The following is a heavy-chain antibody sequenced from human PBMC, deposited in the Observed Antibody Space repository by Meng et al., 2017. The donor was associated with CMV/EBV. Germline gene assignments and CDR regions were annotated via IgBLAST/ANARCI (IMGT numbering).Heavy chain of an antibody. Sequence: ASVKVSCKASGYTFTDYYMHWVRQAPGQGLEWMGWINPNSGGTNYAQKFQGRVTMTRDTSISTAYMELSRLRSDDTAVYYCARELGSYDAFDIWGQGTMVTVSS. CDR3: ARELGSYDAFDI. CDR2: INPNSGGT. V-gene: IGHV1-2*02. CDR1: GYTFTDYY. J-gene: IGHJ3*02. D-gene: IGHD3-10*01.